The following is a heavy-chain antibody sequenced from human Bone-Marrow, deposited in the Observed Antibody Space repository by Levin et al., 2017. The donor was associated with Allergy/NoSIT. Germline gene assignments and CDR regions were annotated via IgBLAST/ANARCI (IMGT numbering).Heavy chain of an antibody. Sequence: PGGSLRLSCAASGFTFEDYAMHWVRQIPGKGLEWVSGINWNSGIIGYADSVKGRFTISRDNSKNSLYLQMSSLRAEDTALYYCVKDDVGATTDPAFYYWGQGTQVTVSS. J-gene: IGHJ4*02. D-gene: IGHD1-26*01. CDR1: GFTFEDYA. V-gene: IGHV3-9*01. CDR3: VKDDVGATTDPAFYY. CDR2: INWNSGII.